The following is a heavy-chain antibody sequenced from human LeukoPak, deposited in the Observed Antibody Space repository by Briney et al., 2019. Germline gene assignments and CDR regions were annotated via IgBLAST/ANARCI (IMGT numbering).Heavy chain of an antibody. Sequence: ASVKVSCKASGYTFTSYDINWVRQAPGQGLDWMGWMNPSSGNTGYAQKFQGRVTMTRNISISTAYMELSSLRSDDSAVYFCARGRPHADWGTVTTVTVSS. D-gene: IGHD2-2*01. CDR1: GYTFTSYD. CDR3: ARGRPHAD. V-gene: IGHV1-8*01. J-gene: IGHJ6*04. CDR2: MNPSSGNT.